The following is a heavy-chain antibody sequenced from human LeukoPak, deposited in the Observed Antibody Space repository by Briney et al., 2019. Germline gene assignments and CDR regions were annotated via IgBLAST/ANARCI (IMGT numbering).Heavy chain of an antibody. J-gene: IGHJ4*02. Sequence: PGGSLRLSCAASGFNFSSYAMSWVRQAPGKGLEWVSAVSGSGGSTYYADSVKGRFTISRDNSKNTLYLQMNSLRAEDSAVYYCAKFLPTHIVVANYYFDYWGQGTLVTVPS. CDR1: GFNFSSYA. CDR3: AKFLPTHIVVANYYFDY. D-gene: IGHD2-21*01. V-gene: IGHV3-23*01. CDR2: VSGSGGST.